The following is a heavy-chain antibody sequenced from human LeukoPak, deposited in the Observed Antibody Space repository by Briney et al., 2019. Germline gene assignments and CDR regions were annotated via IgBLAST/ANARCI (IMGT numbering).Heavy chain of an antibody. J-gene: IGHJ5*02. V-gene: IGHV4-34*01. Sequence: SETLSLTCAVYGGSFSGYYWSWIRQPPGKGLEWIGEINHSGSTNYNPSLKSRVTISVDTSKNQFSLKLSSVTAADTAVYYCARHLLLWFGELYTNWFDPWGQGTLVTVSS. CDR3: ARHLLLWFGELYTNWFDP. D-gene: IGHD3-10*01. CDR2: INHSGST. CDR1: GGSFSGYY.